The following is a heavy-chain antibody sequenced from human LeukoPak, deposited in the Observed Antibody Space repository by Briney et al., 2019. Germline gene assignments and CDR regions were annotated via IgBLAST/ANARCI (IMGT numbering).Heavy chain of an antibody. V-gene: IGHV6-1*01. Sequence: SQTLSLTCAISGDSVSRNWIRQSPSRGLEWLGRTYYRSKWYNDYAVSVKSRITINPDTSKNQFSLQLKSVTPEDTAVYYCARGNWSDLDLEYWGQGTLVTVSS. CDR3: ARGNWSDLDLEY. J-gene: IGHJ4*02. D-gene: IGHD1-1*01. CDR2: TYYRSKWYN. CDR1: GDSVS.